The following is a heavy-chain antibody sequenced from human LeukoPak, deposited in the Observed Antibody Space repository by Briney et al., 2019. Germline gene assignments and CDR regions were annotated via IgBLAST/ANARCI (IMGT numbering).Heavy chain of an antibody. D-gene: IGHD6-19*01. J-gene: IGHJ3*02. CDR2: ISAYNGNT. CDR3: AREASGWYANDAFDI. CDR1: GYTFTSYG. V-gene: IGHV1-18*01. Sequence: ASVKVSCKASGYTFTSYGISWVRQAPGQGLEWMGWISAYNGNTNYAQKLQGRVTMTTDTSTSTAYMELGSLRSDDTAVYYCAREASGWYANDAFDIWGQGTMVTVSS.